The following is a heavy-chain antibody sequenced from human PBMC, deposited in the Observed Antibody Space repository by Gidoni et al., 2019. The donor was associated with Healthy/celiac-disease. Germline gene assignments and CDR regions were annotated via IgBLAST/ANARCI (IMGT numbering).Heavy chain of an antibody. D-gene: IGHD2-2*02. CDR3: ARYCSSTSCYNHDAFDI. Sequence: QVQLVQSGAEVKKPGSSVKVSCKASGYTFTGYYMHWVRQAPGQGLEWMGWINPNSGGTNYAQKFQGRVTMTRDTSISTAYMELSRLRSDDTAVYYCARYCSSTSCYNHDAFDIWGQGTMVTVSS. J-gene: IGHJ3*02. CDR2: INPNSGGT. V-gene: IGHV1-2*02. CDR1: GYTFTGYY.